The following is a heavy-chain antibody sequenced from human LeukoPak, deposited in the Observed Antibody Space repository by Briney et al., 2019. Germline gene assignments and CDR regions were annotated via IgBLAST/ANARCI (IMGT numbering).Heavy chain of an antibody. V-gene: IGHV3-74*01. Sequence: GGSLRLSCAASGFTFSDYWMHWARQAPGKGLVWLSRIKRDGTIANYADSVKGRFTISRDNSKNTLYLQMNSLRAEDTAVYYCARDLEGIAAAGAFDYWGQGTLVTVSS. J-gene: IGHJ4*02. CDR1: GFTFSDYW. CDR2: IKRDGTIA. D-gene: IGHD6-13*01. CDR3: ARDLEGIAAAGAFDY.